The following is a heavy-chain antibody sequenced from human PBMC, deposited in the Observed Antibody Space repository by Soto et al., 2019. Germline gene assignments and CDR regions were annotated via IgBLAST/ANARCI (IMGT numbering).Heavy chain of an antibody. CDR2: IIPIFGTA. V-gene: IGHV1-69*13. Sequence: SVKVSCKASGGTFSSYAISWVRQAPGQGLEWMGGIIPIFGTANYAQKFQGRVTITADESTSTAYMELSSLRSEDTAVYYCARWHTIFGVVPTPWFDPWGQGTLVTVSS. J-gene: IGHJ5*02. D-gene: IGHD3-3*01. CDR3: ARWHTIFGVVPTPWFDP. CDR1: GGTFSSYA.